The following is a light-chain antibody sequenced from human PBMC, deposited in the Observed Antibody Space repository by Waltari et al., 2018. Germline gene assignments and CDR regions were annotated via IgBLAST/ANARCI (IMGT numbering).Light chain of an antibody. CDR3: AAWDDTLKGL. J-gene: IGLJ3*02. CDR2: NDG. Sequence: QSVLTQPPSASGAPGQRVTITCSIGSSNIGSNTVNWYQQFPGTAPKLLMFNDGQRGSGVPGRFSGSRSVTSASLAISGLQSEDEATYYCAAWDDTLKGLFGGGTTLTVL. CDR1: SSNIGSNT. V-gene: IGLV1-44*01.